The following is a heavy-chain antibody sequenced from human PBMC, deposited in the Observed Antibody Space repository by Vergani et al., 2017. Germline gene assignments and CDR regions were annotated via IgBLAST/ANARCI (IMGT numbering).Heavy chain of an antibody. CDR1: GGTFSSYA. CDR3: ARDRGTIFGVVIPNYYYMDV. J-gene: IGHJ6*03. Sequence: QVQLVQSGAEVKKPGSSVKVSCKASGGTFSSYAISWVRQAPGQGLEWMGGIIPIFGTANYAQKFQGRVTITADESTSTAYMELSSLRSEDTAVYYCARDRGTIFGVVIPNYYYMDVWGKGTTVTVSS. V-gene: IGHV1-69*01. CDR2: IIPIFGTA. D-gene: IGHD3-3*01.